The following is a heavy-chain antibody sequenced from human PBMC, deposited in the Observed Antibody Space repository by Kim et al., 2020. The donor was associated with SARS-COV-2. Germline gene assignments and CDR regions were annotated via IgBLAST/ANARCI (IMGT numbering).Heavy chain of an antibody. CDR1: GGTFSSYA. CDR3: ARTPDRSGYDYGWYFDL. D-gene: IGHD5-12*01. J-gene: IGHJ2*01. V-gene: IGHV1-69*13. Sequence: SVKVSCKASGGTFSSYAISWVRQAPGQGLEWMGGIIPIFGTANYAQKFQGRVTITADESTSTAYMELSSLRSEDTAVYYCARTPDRSGYDYGWYFDLWGRGTLVTVSS. CDR2: IIPIFGTA.